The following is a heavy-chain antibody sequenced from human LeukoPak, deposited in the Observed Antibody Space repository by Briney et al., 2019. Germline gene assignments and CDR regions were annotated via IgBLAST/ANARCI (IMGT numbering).Heavy chain of an antibody. Sequence: AGGSLRLSCAASGFTFSGSAMHWVRQASGKGLEWVGRIRSKANSYATAYAASVKGGFTISRDDSKNTAYLQMNSLKTEDTAVYYCTRLGAVAGTDDYWGQGTLVTVSP. CDR1: GFTFSGSA. J-gene: IGHJ4*02. CDR2: IRSKANSYAT. D-gene: IGHD6-19*01. V-gene: IGHV3-73*01. CDR3: TRLGAVAGTDDY.